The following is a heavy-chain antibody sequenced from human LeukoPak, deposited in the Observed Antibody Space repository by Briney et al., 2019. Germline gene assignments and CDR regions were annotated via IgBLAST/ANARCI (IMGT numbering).Heavy chain of an antibody. J-gene: IGHJ5*02. CDR3: AKDRDSYGDYVFWFDP. D-gene: IGHD4-17*01. Sequence: PGGSLRLSCAASGFTFSSYGMHWVRQAPGKGLEWVAFIRYDGSNKYYADSVKGRFTISRDNSKNTLYLQMNSLRAEDTAVYYCAKDRDSYGDYVFWFDPWGQGTLVTVSS. CDR1: GFTFSSYG. CDR2: IRYDGSNK. V-gene: IGHV3-30*02.